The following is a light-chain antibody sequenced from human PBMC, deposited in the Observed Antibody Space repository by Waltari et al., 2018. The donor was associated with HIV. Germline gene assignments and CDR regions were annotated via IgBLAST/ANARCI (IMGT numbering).Light chain of an antibody. CDR2: QDV. Sequence: SYDLTQAPSVSVTPGQPAKLPCSGAALSRHFVSWYRQKPGQAPMMIIFQDVQRPSGIPARFSASTSGTIATLTISEVQAEDEADYYCQSAHNSHTIFGGGTKLTVL. CDR3: QSAHNSHTI. CDR1: ALSRHF. V-gene: IGLV3-25*03. J-gene: IGLJ2*01.